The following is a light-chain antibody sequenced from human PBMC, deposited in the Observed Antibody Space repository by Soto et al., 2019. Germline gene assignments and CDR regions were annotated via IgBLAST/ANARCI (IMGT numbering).Light chain of an antibody. CDR3: SAWDASLNGYV. CDR1: SSNIGSKT. CDR2: SNY. V-gene: IGLV1-44*01. Sequence: QSVRTQPPSASGTPGQRLTISCSGSSSNIGSKTVNWYQQLPGTAPKLLIYSNYQRPSGVPDRFSGSKSGTSASLAISGLQSEDEADYYCSAWDASLNGYVFGTGTKVTVL. J-gene: IGLJ1*01.